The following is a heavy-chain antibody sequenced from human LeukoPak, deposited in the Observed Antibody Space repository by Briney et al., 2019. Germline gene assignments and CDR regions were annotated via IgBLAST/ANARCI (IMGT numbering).Heavy chain of an antibody. CDR3: ARGFKDKLMATIGSDFDY. Sequence: EASVKVSCKASGYTFTSYDINWVRQATGQGLEWMGWINPNSGNTGYAQKFQGRVTMSRNTSISTACMELSSLRSEDTAVYYCARGFKDKLMATIGSDFDYWGQGTLVTVSS. D-gene: IGHD5-24*01. CDR1: GYTFTSYD. V-gene: IGHV1-8*01. J-gene: IGHJ4*02. CDR2: INPNSGNT.